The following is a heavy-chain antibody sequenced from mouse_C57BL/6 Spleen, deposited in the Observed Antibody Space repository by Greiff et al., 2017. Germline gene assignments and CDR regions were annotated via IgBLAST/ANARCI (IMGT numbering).Heavy chain of an antibody. CDR3: ARNFDYDGAWFAY. CDR2: LWSGGST. CDR1: GFSLTSYG. D-gene: IGHD2-4*01. V-gene: IGHV2-2*01. J-gene: IGHJ3*01. Sequence: VQLQQSGPGLVQPSQSLSITCTVSGFSLTSYGVHWVRQSPGKGLEWLGVLWSGGSTDYNAAFISRLSISKDNSKSQVFFKMNSLQADDTAIYYCARNFDYDGAWFAYWGQGTLVTVSA.